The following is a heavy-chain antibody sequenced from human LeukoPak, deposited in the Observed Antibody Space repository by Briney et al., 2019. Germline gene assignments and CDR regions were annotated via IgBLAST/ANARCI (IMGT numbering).Heavy chain of an antibody. CDR3: AKDPEGVIITYYFDY. D-gene: IGHD3-10*01. J-gene: IGHJ4*02. CDR1: GFTFSSYA. V-gene: IGHV3-23*01. CDR2: ISGGGGTT. Sequence: GGSLRLSCAASGFTFSSYAMSWVRQAPGKGLEWVSVISGGGGTTYYADSVKGRFTISRDNSKNTLYLQMNSLRAEDTAVYYCAKDPEGVIITYYFDYWGQGTLVTVSS.